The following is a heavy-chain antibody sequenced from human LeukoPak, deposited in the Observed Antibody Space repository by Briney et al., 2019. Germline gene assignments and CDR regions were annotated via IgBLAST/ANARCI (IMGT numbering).Heavy chain of an antibody. CDR3: ARDGVDTAMEFDY. V-gene: IGHV1-2*04. J-gene: IGHJ4*02. CDR1: GYTSTGYY. Sequence: GASVKVSCKASGYTSTGYYMHWVRQAPGQGLEWMGWINPNSGGTNYAQKFQGWVTMTRDTSISTAYMELSRLRSDDTAVYYCARDGVDTAMEFDYWGQGTLVTVSS. CDR2: INPNSGGT. D-gene: IGHD5-18*01.